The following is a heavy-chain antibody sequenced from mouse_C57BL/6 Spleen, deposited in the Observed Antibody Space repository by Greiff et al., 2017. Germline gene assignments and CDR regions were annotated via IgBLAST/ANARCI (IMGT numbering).Heavy chain of an antibody. CDR1: GYTFTSYW. V-gene: IGHV1-64*01. D-gene: IGHD1-3*01. J-gene: IGHJ4*01. CDR3: ARIGNQLKMARDY. Sequence: QVQLQQPGAELVKPGASVKLSCKASGYTFTSYWMHWVKQRPGQGLEWIGMIHPNSGSTNYNEKFKSKATLTVDKSSSTAYMQLSSLTSEDSAVYYCARIGNQLKMARDYWGQGTSVTVSS. CDR2: IHPNSGST.